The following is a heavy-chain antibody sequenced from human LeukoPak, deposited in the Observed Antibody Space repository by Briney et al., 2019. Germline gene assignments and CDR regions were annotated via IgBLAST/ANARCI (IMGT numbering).Heavy chain of an antibody. CDR2: INPNSGGT. V-gene: IGHV1-2*02. Sequence: ASXXVSCKASGYTFTGYYMHWVRQAPGQGLEWMGWINPNSGGTNYAQKFQGRVTMTRDTSISTAYMELSRLRSDDTAVYYCARDRLAARGTFDYWGQGTLVTVSS. CDR3: ARDRLAARGTFDY. CDR1: GYTFTGYY. D-gene: IGHD6-6*01. J-gene: IGHJ4*02.